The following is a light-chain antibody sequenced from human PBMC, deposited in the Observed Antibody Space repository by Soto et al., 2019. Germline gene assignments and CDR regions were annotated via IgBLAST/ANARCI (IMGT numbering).Light chain of an antibody. CDR3: QQYKNWPPLT. V-gene: IGKV3-15*01. Sequence: EIVMTQSPATLSVSPGDTATLSCRASQSVGSAVAWYQHKPGQAPRLLIVAASIRATGVPGRFSGGGSGTELPLPISSLQSEDFAVYYCQQYKNWPPLTFGGGTTVEIK. CDR1: QSVGSA. J-gene: IGKJ4*01. CDR2: AAS.